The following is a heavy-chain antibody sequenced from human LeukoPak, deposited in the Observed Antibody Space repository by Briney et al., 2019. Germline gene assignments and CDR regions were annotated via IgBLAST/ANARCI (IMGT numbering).Heavy chain of an antibody. Sequence: ASVKVSCKASGYTFTGYYMHWVRQAPGQGLEWMGWINPNSGGTNYAQKFQGRVTMTRDTSISTAYMELSRLRSDDTAVYYCARGTRWLSHRHPPGVIWGQGTLVTVSS. CDR2: INPNSGGT. J-gene: IGHJ4*02. V-gene: IGHV1-2*02. CDR1: GYTFTGYY. D-gene: IGHD5-24*01. CDR3: ARGTRWLSHRHPPGVI.